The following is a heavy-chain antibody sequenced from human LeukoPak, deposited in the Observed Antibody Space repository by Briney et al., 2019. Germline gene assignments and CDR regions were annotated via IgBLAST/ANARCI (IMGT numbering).Heavy chain of an antibody. CDR3: AREDVVVVPTAALDRWFDP. D-gene: IGHD2-2*01. CDR2: IYYSENT. Sequence: SETLSLTCSVSGGSISSSTYYWAWIRQPPGKGLGWIGNIYYSENTYYNPSLKSRVTISVDPSRTQFSLKLSSVTAADTAVYYCAREDVVVVPTAALDRWFDPWGQGTLVTVSS. CDR1: GGSISSSTYY. V-gene: IGHV4-39*07. J-gene: IGHJ5*02.